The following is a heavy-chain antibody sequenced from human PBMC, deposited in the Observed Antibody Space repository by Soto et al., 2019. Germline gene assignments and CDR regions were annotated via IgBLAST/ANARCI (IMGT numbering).Heavy chain of an antibody. J-gene: IGHJ6*01. Sequence: QMHLVQSGAEVKKPGSSVKVSCKASGGSFSYTLSWVRQAPGQGLEWIGGIIPIFGTTKYAQKFQDRVTITADESTKTDYMELNTLRSEDTAVYYCARLHSHGTYGMDVWGQGTTVTVSS. V-gene: IGHV1-69*01. CDR3: ARLHSHGTYGMDV. CDR1: GGSFSYT. CDR2: IIPIFGTT. D-gene: IGHD5-18*01.